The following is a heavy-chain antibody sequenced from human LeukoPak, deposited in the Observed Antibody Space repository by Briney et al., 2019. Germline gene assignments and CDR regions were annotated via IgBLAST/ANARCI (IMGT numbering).Heavy chain of an antibody. V-gene: IGHV4-28*03. J-gene: IGHJ5*02. CDR2: IYHSGTT. CDR1: GYSITSSSW. CDR3: ARGRLLNWFDP. Sequence: SDTLSLTCAVSGYSITSSSWWGWIRQPPGKGLEWIGYIYHSGTTYYNPSLQSRVTMSVDTSKNQFSLKLSSVTAVDTAVYYCARGRLLNWFDPWGQGTLVTVSS.